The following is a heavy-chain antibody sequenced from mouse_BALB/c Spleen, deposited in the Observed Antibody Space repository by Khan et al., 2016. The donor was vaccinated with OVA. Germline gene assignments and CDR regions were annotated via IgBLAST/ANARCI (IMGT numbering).Heavy chain of an antibody. D-gene: IGHD1-1*01. CDR1: GYTFTSYW. V-gene: IGHV1-7*01. J-gene: IGHJ2*01. CDR3: ARREALRYLFDY. Sequence: QVRLQQSGAELAKPGASVKMSCKASGYTFTSYWMHWVKQRPGQGLEWIGYINPITGYTEYNQKFKDKATLTADKSSSPAYMQLSSLTSEDSAVYYCARREALRYLFDYWGQGTTLAVSS. CDR2: INPITGYT.